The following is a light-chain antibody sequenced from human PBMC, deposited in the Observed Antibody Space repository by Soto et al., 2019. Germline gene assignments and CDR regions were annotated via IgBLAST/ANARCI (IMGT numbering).Light chain of an antibody. CDR1: QSINTW. CDR3: QQYNSYL. V-gene: IGKV1-5*01. CDR2: DAS. Sequence: DIQMTQSPSTLSASVGDRVTITCRASQSINTWLAWYQQKPGKAPKLLIYDASNLESGVPSRFSGTGSGTEFTLTISSLQPGDSATYYCQQYNSYLFGQGTRLEIK. J-gene: IGKJ5*01.